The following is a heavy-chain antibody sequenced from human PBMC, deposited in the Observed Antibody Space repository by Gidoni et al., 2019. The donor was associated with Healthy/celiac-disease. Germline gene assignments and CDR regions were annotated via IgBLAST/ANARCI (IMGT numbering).Heavy chain of an antibody. D-gene: IGHD6-13*01. Sequence: EVQLVESGGGLVQPGGSLRLSCAASGFTFSSYSMNWVRQAPGKGLEWVSYISSSSSTIYYADSVKGRFTISRDNAKNSLYLQMNSLRAEDTAVYYCARSHGSSWYGLDYYYMDVWGKGTTVTVSS. CDR3: ARSHGSSWYGLDYYYMDV. CDR2: ISSSSSTI. V-gene: IGHV3-48*01. J-gene: IGHJ6*03. CDR1: GFTFSSYS.